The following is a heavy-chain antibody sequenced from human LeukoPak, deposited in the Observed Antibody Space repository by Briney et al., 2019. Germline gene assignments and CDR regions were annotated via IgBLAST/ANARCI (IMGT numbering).Heavy chain of an antibody. CDR2: IHYSGST. J-gene: IGHJ2*01. CDR1: GGSISSSSYY. CDR3: ARLLYNSGWYWYFDL. V-gene: IGHV4-39*01. Sequence: SETLSLTCSVSGGSISSSSYYWGWIRQPPGKGLESIGNIHYSGSTSYNPSLKSRVTISVDTSKNQFSLKLSSVTAADTAVYYCARLLYNSGWYWYFDLWGRGTLVTVSS. D-gene: IGHD6-19*01.